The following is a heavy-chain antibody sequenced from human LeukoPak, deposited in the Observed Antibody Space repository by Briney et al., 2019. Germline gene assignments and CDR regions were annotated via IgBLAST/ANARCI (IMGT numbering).Heavy chain of an antibody. CDR1: GYSFSDYP. V-gene: IGHV1-2*06. CDR3: ARGGSGSGYLYYFDH. Sequence: ASVKVSCKASGYSFSDYPMHWVRQAPGQGLEWMGRINFNSGGTSYAQNFQGRVTMTRDTSINTAYMELSGLTSDDTAVHYCARGGSGSGYLYYFDHWGQGTLVSVPS. CDR2: INFNSGGT. D-gene: IGHD3-10*01. J-gene: IGHJ4*02.